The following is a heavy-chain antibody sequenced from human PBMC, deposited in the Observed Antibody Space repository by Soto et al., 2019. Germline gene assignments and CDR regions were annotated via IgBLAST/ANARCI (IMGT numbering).Heavy chain of an antibody. D-gene: IGHD6-13*01. J-gene: IGHJ6*02. CDR1: GFTLSSYW. V-gene: IGHV3-7*05. CDR2: IKQDGSEK. CDR3: AREYGSSYSPRYYGMDV. Sequence: EVQLVESGGGLVQPGGSLRLSCAASGFTLSSYWMSWVRQAPGKGLEWVANIKQDGSEKYYVGSVKGRFTISRDTATRSLYLQLNSLRAEDTAVYYFAREYGSSYSPRYYGMDVWGQGTTVNVSS.